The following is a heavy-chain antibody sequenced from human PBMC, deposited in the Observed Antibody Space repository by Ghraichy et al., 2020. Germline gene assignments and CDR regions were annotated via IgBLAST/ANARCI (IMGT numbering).Heavy chain of an antibody. CDR3: AASPWNPEYYFDY. J-gene: IGHJ4*02. CDR2: IVVGSGNT. D-gene: IGHD1-1*01. Sequence: SVKVSCKASGFTFTSSAVQWVRQARGQRLEWIGWIVVGSGNTNYAQKFQERVTITRDMSTSTAYMELSSLRSEDTAVYYCAASPWNPEYYFDYWGQGTLVTVSS. V-gene: IGHV1-58*01. CDR1: GFTFTSSA.